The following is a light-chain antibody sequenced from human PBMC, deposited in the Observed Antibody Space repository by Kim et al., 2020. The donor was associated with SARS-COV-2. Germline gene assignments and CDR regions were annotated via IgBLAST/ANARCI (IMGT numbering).Light chain of an antibody. CDR3: QAWDSSTAV. J-gene: IGLJ2*01. Sequence: VAPGQTASITCSGDNLGDRYASWYQQKPGQSPMVVIYQDNKRPSGIPERFSGSNSGNTATLTISGTQAMDEADYYCQAWDSSTAVFGGGTKVTVL. CDR2: QDN. V-gene: IGLV3-1*01. CDR1: NLGDRY.